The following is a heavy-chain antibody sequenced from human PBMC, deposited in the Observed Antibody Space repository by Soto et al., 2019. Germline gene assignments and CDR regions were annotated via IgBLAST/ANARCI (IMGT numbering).Heavy chain of an antibody. J-gene: IGHJ3*02. D-gene: IGHD5-12*01. CDR1: GGTFSSYN. CDR3: ARDLIYSGYDAAFDS. Sequence: QVQLVQSGAEVKKPGSSVKVSCKASGGTFSSYNISWLRQAPGQRLEWMGRIIPIRGIANYAQKFQGRVTITADKSTSTAYMELSSLTSEDTAVYYCARDLIYSGYDAAFDSWGQGTMVTFSS. CDR2: IIPIRGIA. V-gene: IGHV1-69*08.